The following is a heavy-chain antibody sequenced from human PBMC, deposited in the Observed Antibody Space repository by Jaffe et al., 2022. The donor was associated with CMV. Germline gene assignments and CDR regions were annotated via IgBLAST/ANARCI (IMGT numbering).Heavy chain of an antibody. J-gene: IGHJ6*02. CDR1: GFTVSSNY. Sequence: EVQLVESGGGLIQPGGSLRLSCAASGFTVSSNYMSWVRQAPGKGLEWVSVIYSGGSTYYADSVKGRFTISRDNSKNTLYLQMNSLRAEDTAVYYCARDDHDFWSGYHWYGMDVWGQGTTVTVSS. V-gene: IGHV3-53*01. D-gene: IGHD3-3*01. CDR2: IYSGGST. CDR3: ARDDHDFWSGYHWYGMDV.